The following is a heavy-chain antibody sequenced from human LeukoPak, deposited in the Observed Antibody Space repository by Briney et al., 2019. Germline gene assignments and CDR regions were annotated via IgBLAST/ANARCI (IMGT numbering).Heavy chain of an antibody. D-gene: IGHD3-10*01. V-gene: IGHV3-23*01. J-gene: IGHJ4*02. CDR3: AKAMVRGYLDYFDY. CDR1: GITFTNYA. CDR2: ISGSGSLT. Sequence: PGGSLRLSCAASGITFTNYAMSWVRQVPGKGLEWVSAISGSGSLTYYADSVKGRFTISRDNSKNTLYLQMNSLRAEDTAVYYCAKAMVRGYLDYFDYWGQGTLVTVSS.